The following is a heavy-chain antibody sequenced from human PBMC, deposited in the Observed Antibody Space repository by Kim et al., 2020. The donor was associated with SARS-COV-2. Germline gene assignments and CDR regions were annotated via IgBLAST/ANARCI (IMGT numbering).Heavy chain of an antibody. CDR1: GFTFGNSA. J-gene: IGHJ2*01. D-gene: IGHD2-21*01. Sequence: GGSLRLSCTTSGFTFGNSAMSWVRQVPGKGLEWVSGIIGSGSGTYYADSVKGRFTISRDNSQSTVYLQLNNLRADDTAVYYCARHLHITTGTFYWYFDLWGRGTRVTVSS. V-gene: IGHV3-23*01. CDR3: ARHLHITTGTFYWYFDL. CDR2: IIGSGSGT.